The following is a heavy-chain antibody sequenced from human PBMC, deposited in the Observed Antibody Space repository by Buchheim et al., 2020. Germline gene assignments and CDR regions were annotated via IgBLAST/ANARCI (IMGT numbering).Heavy chain of an antibody. CDR2: MTSDEKTI. CDR1: GFTFSRYS. CDR3: ARSVQFGMDV. J-gene: IGHJ6*02. V-gene: IGHV3-48*01. Sequence: EVQLVESGGGSVQPGGSLRLSCAASGFTFSRYSMNWAGQAPGKGLEWVSYMTSDEKTIYYTDSVKGRFTISRDNARNLLYLQMHSLRVDDTALYYCARSVQFGMDVWGQGTT.